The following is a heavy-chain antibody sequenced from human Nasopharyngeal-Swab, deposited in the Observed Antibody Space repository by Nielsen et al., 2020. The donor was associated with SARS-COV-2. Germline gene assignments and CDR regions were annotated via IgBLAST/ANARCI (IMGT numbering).Heavy chain of an antibody. CDR2: ISSSSTYI. J-gene: IGHJ6*03. CDR1: GFTFNTCT. Sequence: GESLKISCAASGFTFNTCTMNWVRQAPGKGLEWVSSISSSSTYIYYADSVKGRFTISRDNVKNPLYLQMNSLRAEDTAVYYCARDPSDYYYYMDVWGKGTTVTVSS. CDR3: ARDPSDYYYYMDV. V-gene: IGHV3-21*01.